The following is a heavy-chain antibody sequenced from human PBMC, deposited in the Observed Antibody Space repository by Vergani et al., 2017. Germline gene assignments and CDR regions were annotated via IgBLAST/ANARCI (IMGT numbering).Heavy chain of an antibody. V-gene: IGHV4-39*01. CDR3: ARRPYSACYDSSGYYY. J-gene: IGHJ4*02. D-gene: IGHD3-22*01. Sequence: QLQLQESGPGLVKPSETLSLTCTVSGGSISSSSYYWGWIRPPPGKGLEWIGSIYYSGSTYYNPSLKSRVTISVDTSKNQFSLKLSSVTAADTAVYYCARRPYSACYDSSGYYYWGQGTLVTVSS. CDR2: IYYSGST. CDR1: GGSISSSSYY.